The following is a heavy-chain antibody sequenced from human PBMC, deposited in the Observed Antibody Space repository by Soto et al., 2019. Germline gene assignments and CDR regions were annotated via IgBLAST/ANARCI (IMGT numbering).Heavy chain of an antibody. Sequence: QVQLQESGPGLVKPSQTLSLTCTVSGGSISSGGYYWSWIRQHPGKGLEWIGYIYYSGSTYYNPSLKRRVTISVDTSKDQFSLKLSSVTAADTAVYYCARMYRVTSMDVWGQGTKVTVSS. D-gene: IGHD2-8*01. CDR3: ARMYRVTSMDV. CDR2: IYYSGST. V-gene: IGHV4-31*03. J-gene: IGHJ6*02. CDR1: GGSISSGGYY.